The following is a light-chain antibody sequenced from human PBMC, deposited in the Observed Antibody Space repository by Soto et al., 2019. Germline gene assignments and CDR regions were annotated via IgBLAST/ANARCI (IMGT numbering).Light chain of an antibody. CDR1: SSDVGGYNY. V-gene: IGLV2-11*01. CDR2: DVS. J-gene: IGLJ3*02. CDR3: CSYAGSTWV. Sequence: QSALTQPRSVSGSPGQSVTISCTGTSSDVGGYNYVSWYQQHPGKAPKLMIYDVSNRPSGVPDRFSGSKSGNTASLTISGLQADDEADYYCCSYAGSTWVFGGGTQLTVL.